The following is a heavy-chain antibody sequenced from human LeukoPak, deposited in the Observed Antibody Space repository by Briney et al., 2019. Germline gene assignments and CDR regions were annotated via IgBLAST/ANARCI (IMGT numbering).Heavy chain of an antibody. CDR3: AKKAASGWYPFDY. D-gene: IGHD6-19*01. CDR2: ISGSGDTT. Sequence: GGSLRLSCAASGLIFSNYVMSWVRQAPGKGLEWLSVISGSGDTTYYADSVKGRFAISRDNSKSTLYLQMDSLRDEDTAVYYCAKKAASGWYPFDYWGQGTLVTVSS. CDR1: GLIFSNYV. V-gene: IGHV3-23*01. J-gene: IGHJ4*02.